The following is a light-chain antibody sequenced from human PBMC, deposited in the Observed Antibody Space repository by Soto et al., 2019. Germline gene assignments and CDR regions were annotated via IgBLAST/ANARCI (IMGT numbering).Light chain of an antibody. J-gene: IGLJ2*01. CDR1: SSAY. V-gene: IGLV2-8*01. CDR2: EVN. CDR3: SSHAGSNIVL. Sequence: QSVLTQPPSASGSPGKSLTISCTGTSSAYVSWYQQRPGKAPKLMIYEVNKRPSGVPDRFSGSKSGNTASLTVSGLQAEDEADYYCSSHAGSNIVLFGGGTKVTVL.